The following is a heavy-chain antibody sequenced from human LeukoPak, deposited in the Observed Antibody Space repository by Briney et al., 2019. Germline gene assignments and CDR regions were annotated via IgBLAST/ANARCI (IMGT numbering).Heavy chain of an antibody. CDR1: GGTFISLT. CDR2: IIPIFGRA. V-gene: IGHV1-69*05. D-gene: IGHD2-2*01. Sequence: SVKVSCKASGGTFISLTINWVRQAPGQGLEWMGGIIPIFGRANYAQKFRGRVTITTDDSTSTAYMELSSLRSGDTAVYYCADLVYCSSSSCYEPFNQTWGQGTLVTVSP. J-gene: IGHJ4*02. CDR3: ADLVYCSSSSCYEPFNQT.